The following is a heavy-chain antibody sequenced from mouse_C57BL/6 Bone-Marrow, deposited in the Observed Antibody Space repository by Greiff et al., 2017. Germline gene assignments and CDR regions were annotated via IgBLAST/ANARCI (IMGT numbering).Heavy chain of an antibody. CDR1: GYTFTSYW. V-gene: IGHV1-69*01. CDR3: ARSGGYYWFAY. CDR2: IDPSDSYT. Sequence: VPLQQPGAELVMPGASVKLSCKASGYTFTSYWMHWVKQRPGQGLEWIGEIDPSDSYTNYNQQFKGKSTLTVDKSSSTAYMQLSSLTSEDSAVYYCARSGGYYWFAYWGQGTLVTVSA. J-gene: IGHJ3*01. D-gene: IGHD2-3*01.